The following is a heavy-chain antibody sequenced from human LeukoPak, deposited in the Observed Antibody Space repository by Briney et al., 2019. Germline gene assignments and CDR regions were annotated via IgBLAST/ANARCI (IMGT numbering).Heavy chain of an antibody. Sequence: SQTLSLTCAISGDSVSSNSAAWNWIRQSPSRGLEWLGRTYYRSRWSHDYAESMKSRISVNADTSTNQFSLQLNSVTPEDTALYFCARGGLAPFYYFALWGQGTLVTVST. CDR1: GDSVSSNSAA. CDR3: ARGGLAPFYYFAL. D-gene: IGHD2-15*01. CDR2: TYYRSRWSH. V-gene: IGHV6-1*01. J-gene: IGHJ4*02.